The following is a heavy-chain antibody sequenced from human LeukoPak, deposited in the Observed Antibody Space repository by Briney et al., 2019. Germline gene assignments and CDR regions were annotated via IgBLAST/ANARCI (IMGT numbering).Heavy chain of an antibody. CDR2: IYYSGST. CDR3: ARRNGGQVYFDY. Sequence: SETLSLTCTVSGGSITNYTYYWDWIRQPPGKGLEWIGSIYYSGSTYYNPSLESRVTISADTSKNKFSLNLSSVTAADTAVYYCARRNGGQVYFDYWDQGTLVTVSS. CDR1: GGSITNYTYY. J-gene: IGHJ4*02. D-gene: IGHD2-8*01. V-gene: IGHV4-39*01.